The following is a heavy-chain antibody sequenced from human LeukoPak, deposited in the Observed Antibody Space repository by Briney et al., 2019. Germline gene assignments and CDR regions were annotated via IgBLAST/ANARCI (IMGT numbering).Heavy chain of an antibody. V-gene: IGHV1-8*02. CDR1: GGTFSSYT. Sequence: ASVKVSXKASGGTFSSYTISWVRQATGQGLEWMGWMNPNSGNTGYAQKFQGRVTMTRNTSISTAYMELSSLRSEDTAVYYCARHGLDYGDSYWGQGTLVTVSS. J-gene: IGHJ4*02. D-gene: IGHD4-17*01. CDR2: MNPNSGNT. CDR3: ARHGLDYGDSY.